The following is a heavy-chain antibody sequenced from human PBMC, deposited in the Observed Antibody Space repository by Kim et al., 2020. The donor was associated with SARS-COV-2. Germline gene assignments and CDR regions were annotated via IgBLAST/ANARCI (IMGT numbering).Heavy chain of an antibody. CDR3: AKEGGVNTAYFSAMDV. V-gene: IGHV3-23*03. J-gene: IGHJ6*02. Sequence: VKGRFTISRDNSGNALYLEMPSLRAEDTAVYYCAKEGGVNTAYFSAMDVWGQGTTVTVSS. D-gene: IGHD4-17*01.